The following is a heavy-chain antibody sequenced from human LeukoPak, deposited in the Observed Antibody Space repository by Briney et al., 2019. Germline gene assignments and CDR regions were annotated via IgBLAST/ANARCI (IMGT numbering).Heavy chain of an antibody. CDR2: ISSSGGST. V-gene: IGHV3-23*01. CDR1: GFTFSSYA. J-gene: IGHJ4*02. CDR3: ANQARRTGYYFDN. Sequence: PGGSLRLSCAASGFTFSSYAMSWVRRAPGEGLEWVSSISSSGGSTYYADSVKGRFTVSRDNSKNTLYLEMSSLRAEDTAVYYCANQARRTGYYFDNWGQGTLVTVSS.